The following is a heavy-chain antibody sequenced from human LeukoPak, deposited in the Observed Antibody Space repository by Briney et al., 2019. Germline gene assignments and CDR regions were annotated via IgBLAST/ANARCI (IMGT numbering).Heavy chain of an antibody. CDR3: AGDYYHDSSGSTFDAFDI. CDR2: IYYSGST. Sequence: SETLSLTCTVSGGSISSCRYYWGWIRQPPGKGLEWIWSIYYSGSTYYNPSLKSRVTISVDTSKHQFSLKLSSVTAADTAVYYCAGDYYHDSSGSTFDAFDIWGQGTMVTVSS. CDR1: GGSISSCRYY. J-gene: IGHJ3*02. V-gene: IGHV4-39*07. D-gene: IGHD3-22*01.